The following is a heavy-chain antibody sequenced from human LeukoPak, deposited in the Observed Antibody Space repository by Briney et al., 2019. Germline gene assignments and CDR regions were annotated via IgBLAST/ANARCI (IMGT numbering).Heavy chain of an antibody. D-gene: IGHD4-11*01. CDR3: AREQGLGSNYDYYYMDV. Sequence: GGSLRLSCAASGFTFSSYWMSWVRQAPGKGLEWVANIKQDGSEKYYVDSVKGRFTISRDNAKNSLYLQMNSLRAEDTAVYYCAREQGLGSNYDYYYMDVWGKGTTVTVSS. V-gene: IGHV3-7*01. J-gene: IGHJ6*03. CDR1: GFTFSSYW. CDR2: IKQDGSEK.